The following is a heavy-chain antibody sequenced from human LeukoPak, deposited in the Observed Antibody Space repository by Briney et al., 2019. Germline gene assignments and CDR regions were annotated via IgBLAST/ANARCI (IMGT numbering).Heavy chain of an antibody. CDR1: GGSISSYY. J-gene: IGHJ4*02. Sequence: SETLSLTCTVSGGSISSYYWSWIRQPAGKGLEWIGRIYTSGSTNYNPSLKSRVTMSVDTSKNQFSLKLSSVTAADTAVYYCASSSFLNEGGGEFATTPLGYWGQGTLVTVSS. V-gene: IGHV4-4*07. CDR2: IYTSGST. CDR3: ASSSFLNEGGGEFATTPLGY. D-gene: IGHD3-10*01.